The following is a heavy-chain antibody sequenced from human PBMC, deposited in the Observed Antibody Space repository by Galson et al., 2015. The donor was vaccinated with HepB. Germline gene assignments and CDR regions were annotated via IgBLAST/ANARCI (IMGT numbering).Heavy chain of an antibody. D-gene: IGHD6-13*01. V-gene: IGHV1-18*01. CDR2: ISGYNGNT. CDR3: ARSFSTSWNSWSHP. J-gene: IGHJ5*02. CDR1: GYIFSNYG. Sequence: SVKVSCKASGYIFSNYGIDWVRQAPGQGPEWMGWISGYNGNTKYAQKLQDRLTLTTDTSTSTAYMELRGLRSDDTAVYYCARSFSTSWNSWSHPWGQGALVTVS.